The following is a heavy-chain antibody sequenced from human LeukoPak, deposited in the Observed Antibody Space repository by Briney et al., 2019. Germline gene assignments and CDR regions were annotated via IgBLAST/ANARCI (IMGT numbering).Heavy chain of an antibody. J-gene: IGHJ3*02. CDR1: GFSFSSYW. CDR2: IKLDGSEK. V-gene: IGHV3-7*01. D-gene: IGHD3-9*01. Sequence: PGGSLRLSSAASGFSFSSYWMSWVRQTPGKGLEWVATIKLDGSEKYYVDSVKGRFTISRDNAKNSLYLQMNSLRAEDTAVYYCARARSDILTGYTDAFDIWGQGTMVTVSS. CDR3: ARARSDILTGYTDAFDI.